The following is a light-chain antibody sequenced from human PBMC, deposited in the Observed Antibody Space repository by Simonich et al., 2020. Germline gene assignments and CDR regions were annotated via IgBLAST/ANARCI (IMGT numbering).Light chain of an antibody. CDR2: RAS. J-gene: IGKJ1*01. Sequence: DIVMTQSPDSLAVSLGERATINCKSSQSVLYSSNNKNYLALYQQNPGQPPKLLIYRASTREYGVPDRFSGSGSGTDFTLTISSLQAEDVAVYYCQQYYSTPWTFGQGTKVEIK. V-gene: IGKV4-1*01. CDR3: QQYYSTPWT. CDR1: QSVLYSSNNKNY.